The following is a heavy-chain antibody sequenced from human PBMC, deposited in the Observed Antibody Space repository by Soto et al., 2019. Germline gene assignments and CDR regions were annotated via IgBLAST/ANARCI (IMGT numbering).Heavy chain of an antibody. D-gene: IGHD2-2*01. J-gene: IGHJ6*02. V-gene: IGHV3-48*02. Sequence: GGSLRLSCAAPGFTFSSYSMNWVRQAPGKGLEWVSYISNSSSTIYYADSVKGRFTISRDNAKKSLYLQMNSLRDEDTAVYYCARDSPGRYCSSTSCPRMDVWGQGTTVTV. CDR1: GFTFSSYS. CDR2: ISNSSSTI. CDR3: ARDSPGRYCSSTSCPRMDV.